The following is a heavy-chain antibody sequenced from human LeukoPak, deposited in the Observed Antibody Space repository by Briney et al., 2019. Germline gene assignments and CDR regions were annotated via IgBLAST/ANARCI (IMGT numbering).Heavy chain of an antibody. D-gene: IGHD5-18*01. CDR2: ISSSSSYV. V-gene: IGHV3-21*01. CDR1: GFTFSSYS. CDR3: ARDRRLQLWSPAGFDY. Sequence: GGSLRLSCAASGFTFSSYSMNWVRQAPGKGLEWVSSISSSSSYVYYADSVKGRFTISRDNAKNSLYLQMNSLRADDTAVYYCARDRRLQLWSPAGFDYWGQGTLVTASS. J-gene: IGHJ4*02.